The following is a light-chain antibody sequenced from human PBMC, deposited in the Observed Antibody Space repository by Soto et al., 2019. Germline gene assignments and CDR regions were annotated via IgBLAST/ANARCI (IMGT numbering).Light chain of an antibody. V-gene: IGLV2-14*03. Sequence: QSALTQPASVSGTPGQSITVSCIGTSSDIGRYNYVSWYQQHPGRAPKLIIRDVSSRPSGVPTRFSGSKSGNSASLTISGLHVEDEAYYFCSSYASSNAQLFGGGTKLTVL. CDR3: SSYASSNAQL. J-gene: IGLJ2*01. CDR2: DVS. CDR1: SSDIGRYNY.